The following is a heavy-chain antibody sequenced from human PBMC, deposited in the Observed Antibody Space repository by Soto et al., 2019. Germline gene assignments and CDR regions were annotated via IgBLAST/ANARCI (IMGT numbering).Heavy chain of an antibody. V-gene: IGHV1-69*06. Sequence: ASVKVSCKATGGTFSSYAISWVRQARAQGLAWMGGIIPIFGTANYAQKFQGRVTITADRSTRTAHMELSGLRSDDTPVFYFAKADSGSYCYYYYGMDVWGQGTTVTVSS. CDR3: AKADSGSYCYYYYGMDV. D-gene: IGHD1-26*01. CDR1: GGTFSSYA. J-gene: IGHJ6*02. CDR2: IIPIFGTA.